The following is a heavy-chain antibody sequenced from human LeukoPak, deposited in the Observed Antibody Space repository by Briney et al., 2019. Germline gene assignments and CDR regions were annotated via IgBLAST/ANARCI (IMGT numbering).Heavy chain of an antibody. CDR3: ARHNPITIFGVVIISWFDP. Sequence: PSETLSLTCTVSGGSLSGYYWSWVRQPPGEGLEWIGYIYYSGSTNYNPSLKSRVTISVDTSKNQFSLKLSSVTAADTAVYYCARHNPITIFGVVIISWFDPWGQGTLVTVSS. D-gene: IGHD3-3*01. V-gene: IGHV4-59*01. CDR2: IYYSGST. J-gene: IGHJ5*02. CDR1: GGSLSGYY.